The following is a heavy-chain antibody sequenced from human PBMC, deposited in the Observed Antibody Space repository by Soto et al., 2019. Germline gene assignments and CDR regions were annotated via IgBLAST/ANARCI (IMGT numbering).Heavy chain of an antibody. Sequence: QVELVQSGAEVKKPGASVKVSCKASGYTFTSYGISWVRQAPGQGLEWMGWISAYNGNTTYPQKLQGRVTTTPDTATRTVYMELRSLRYEDTAVYYCARVTYYYFGMDVGGQGMTVTVSS. V-gene: IGHV1-18*01. J-gene: IGHJ6*02. CDR1: GYTFTSYG. CDR2: ISAYNGNT. CDR3: ARVTYYYFGMDV.